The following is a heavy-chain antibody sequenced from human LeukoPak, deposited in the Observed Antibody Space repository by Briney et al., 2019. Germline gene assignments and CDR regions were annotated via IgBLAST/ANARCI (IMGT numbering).Heavy chain of an antibody. CDR2: IIPIFGTA. D-gene: IGHD3-10*01. CDR3: ATWAGRPDYYYYYMDV. J-gene: IGHJ6*03. Sequence: GASVKVSCKASGGTFSSYAISWVRQAPGQGLKWMGGIIPIFGTANYAQKFQGRVTITADESTSTAYMELSSLRSEDTAVYYCATWAGRPDYYYYYMDVWGKGTTVTVSS. CDR1: GGTFSSYA. V-gene: IGHV1-69*01.